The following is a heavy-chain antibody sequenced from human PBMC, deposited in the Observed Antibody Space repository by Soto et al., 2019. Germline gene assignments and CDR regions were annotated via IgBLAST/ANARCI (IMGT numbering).Heavy chain of an antibody. CDR3: AGFVVPASRNSDFDY. V-gene: IGHV4-39*01. J-gene: IGHJ4*02. CDR2: IYYSGST. D-gene: IGHD2-15*01. CDR1: GISVSTSDYY. Sequence: LSLTCTVSGISVSTSDYYWGWVRQPPGKGLDWIGNIYYSGSTFYNPSLRSRVTLSVDTSKNQFSLRLNSVTVADTAVYFCAGFVVPASRNSDFDYWGQGTLVTVSS.